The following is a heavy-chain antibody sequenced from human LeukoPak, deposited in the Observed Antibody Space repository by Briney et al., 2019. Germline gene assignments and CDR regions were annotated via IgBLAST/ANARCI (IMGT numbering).Heavy chain of an antibody. CDR2: INPIFGTA. Sequence: ASVKVSCKASGGTFSSYAISWVRQAPGQGLEWMGGINPIFGTANYAQKFQGRVTITTDESTSTAYMELSSLRSEDTAVYYCARESGYDSSGYLVYWGQGTLVTVSS. D-gene: IGHD3-22*01. CDR1: GGTFSSYA. J-gene: IGHJ4*02. V-gene: IGHV1-69*05. CDR3: ARESGYDSSGYLVY.